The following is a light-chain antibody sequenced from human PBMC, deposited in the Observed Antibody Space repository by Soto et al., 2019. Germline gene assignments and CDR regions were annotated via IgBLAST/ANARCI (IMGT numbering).Light chain of an antibody. CDR1: QSVSSSP. J-gene: IGKJ1*01. CDR3: QQYWSSPMT. CDR2: GAS. Sequence: EIVLTQSPGTLSLSPGERATVSCRASQSVSSSPLAWYQQKPGQAPRLLIYGASRRATGIPDRFSGRGSGTDFTLTISRLEPEDFAVYYCQQYWSSPMTFVQGTKVEIK. V-gene: IGKV3-20*01.